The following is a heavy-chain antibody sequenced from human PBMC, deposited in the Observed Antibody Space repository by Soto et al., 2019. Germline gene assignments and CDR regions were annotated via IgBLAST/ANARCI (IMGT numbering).Heavy chain of an antibody. CDR2: IYYSGST. D-gene: IGHD3-16*01. CDR1: GGSISSSSYY. V-gene: IGHV4-39*01. CDR3: ARLEVWGSYRLYYYYYYMDV. J-gene: IGHJ6*03. Sequence: QLQLQESGPGLVKPSETLSLTCTVSGGSISSSSYYWGWIRQPPGKGLEWIGSIYYSGSTYYNPFLKSRVTISVDTSKNQFSLMLSSVTAADTAVYYCARLEVWGSYRLYYYYYYMDVWGKGTTVTVSS.